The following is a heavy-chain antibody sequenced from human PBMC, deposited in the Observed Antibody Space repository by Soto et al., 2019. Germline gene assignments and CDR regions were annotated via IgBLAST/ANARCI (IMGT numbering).Heavy chain of an antibody. CDR3: ARHAYGSGFYYGMDV. CDR2: IYYTGST. V-gene: IGHV4-59*08. J-gene: IGHJ6*02. Sequence: QVQLQESGPGLVKPSETLSLTCTVSGDSISSYYWSWIRQPPGKGLEWLGYIYYTGSTNYNSSLNSRVTISVDTSKNQFSLKLSSVTAADTAVYYCARHAYGSGFYYGMDVWGQGTTVTVSS. CDR1: GDSISSYY. D-gene: IGHD3-10*01.